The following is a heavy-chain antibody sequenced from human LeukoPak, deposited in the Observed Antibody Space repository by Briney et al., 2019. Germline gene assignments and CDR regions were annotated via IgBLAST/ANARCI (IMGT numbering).Heavy chain of an antibody. CDR2: MNPNSGNT. Sequence: ASVKVSCXASGYTFTSYDINWVRQATGQGLEWMGWMNPNSGNTGYAQKFQGRVTITRNTSISTAYMELSSLRSEDTDVYYFAISLCCSSTSCKGWIAPWDQETLVTVSS. V-gene: IGHV1-8*03. D-gene: IGHD2-2*01. CDR3: AISLCCSSTSCKGWIAP. CDR1: GYTFTSYD. J-gene: IGHJ5*02.